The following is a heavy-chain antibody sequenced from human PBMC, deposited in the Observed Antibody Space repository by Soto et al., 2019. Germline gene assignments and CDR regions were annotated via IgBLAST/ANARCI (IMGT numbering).Heavy chain of an antibody. CDR2: ISSSSSYI. D-gene: IGHD3-3*01. J-gene: IGHJ4*02. CDR1: GFTFSSYS. CDR3: AREPSYYDFWSGYPSQGIDY. Sequence: PGGSLRLSCAASGFTFSSYSMNWVRPAPGKGLEWVSSISSSSSYIYYADSVKGRFTISRDNAKNSLYLQMNSLRAEDTAVYYCAREPSYYDFWSGYPSQGIDYWGQGTLVTVSS. V-gene: IGHV3-21*01.